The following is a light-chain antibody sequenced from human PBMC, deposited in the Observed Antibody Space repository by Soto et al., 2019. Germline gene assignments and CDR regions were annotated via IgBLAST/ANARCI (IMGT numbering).Light chain of an antibody. CDR2: AAS. CDR3: QQSYSTPKT. V-gene: IGKV1-39*01. CDR1: QSISSY. Sequence: DIQMTHSPSSLSASVGERVTITCRASQSISSYLNWYQQKPGKAPKLLIYAASSLQSGVPSRFSGSGSGTDFTLTISSLQPEDFATYYCQQSYSTPKTFGQGTKVDIK. J-gene: IGKJ1*01.